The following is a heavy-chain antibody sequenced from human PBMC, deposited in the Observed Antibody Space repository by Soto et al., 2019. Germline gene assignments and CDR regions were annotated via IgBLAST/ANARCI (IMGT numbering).Heavy chain of an antibody. J-gene: IGHJ6*02. CDR1: GGTFSSYA. D-gene: IGHD3-10*01. Sequence: SVKVSCKASGGTFSSYAISWVRQAPGQGLEWMGGIIPIFGTANYAQKFQGRVTITADKSTSTAYMELSSLRSEDTAVYYCARGVTMVGEERYVMAFWGQGTTVTVSS. V-gene: IGHV1-69*06. CDR3: ARGVTMVGEERYVMAF. CDR2: IIPIFGTA.